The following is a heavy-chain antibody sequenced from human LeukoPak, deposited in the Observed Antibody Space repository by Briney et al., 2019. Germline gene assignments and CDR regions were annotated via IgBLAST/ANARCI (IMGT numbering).Heavy chain of an antibody. CDR3: ARDLAGSGYYFDY. CDR2: ISYDGSNK. J-gene: IGHJ4*02. D-gene: IGHD6-19*01. Sequence: GGSLRLSCAASGFTFSSYAMHWVRQAPGKGLEWVAVISYDGSNKYYADSVKGRFTISRDNSKNTLYLQMNSLRAEDTAVYYRARDLAGSGYYFDYWGQGTLVTVSS. CDR1: GFTFSSYA. V-gene: IGHV3-30*04.